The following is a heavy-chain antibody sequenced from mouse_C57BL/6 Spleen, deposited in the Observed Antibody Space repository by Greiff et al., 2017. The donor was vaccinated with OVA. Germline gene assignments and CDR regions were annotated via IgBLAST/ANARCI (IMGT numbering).Heavy chain of an antibody. CDR3: ARGGDGSLWFAY. Sequence: EVKLVESGPGLVKPSQSLSLTCSVTGYSITSGYYWNWIRQFPGNKLEWMGYISYDGSNNYNPSLKNRISITRDTSKNQFFLKLNSVTTEDTATYYCARGGDGSLWFAYWGQGTLVTVSA. D-gene: IGHD2-3*01. V-gene: IGHV3-6*01. CDR1: GYSITSGYY. CDR2: ISYDGSN. J-gene: IGHJ3*01.